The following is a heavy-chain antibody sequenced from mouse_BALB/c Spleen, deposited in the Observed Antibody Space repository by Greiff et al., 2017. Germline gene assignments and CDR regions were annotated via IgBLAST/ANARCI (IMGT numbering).Heavy chain of an antibody. Sequence: EVMLVESGPGLVKPSQSLSLTCTVTGYSITSDYAWNWIRQFPGNKLEWMGYISYSGSTSYNPSLKSRISITRDTSKNQFFLQLNSVTTEDTATYYCAIGYYEEWFAYWGQGTLVTVSA. D-gene: IGHD2-3*01. CDR2: ISYSGST. V-gene: IGHV3-2*02. J-gene: IGHJ3*01. CDR1: GYSITSDYA. CDR3: AIGYYEEWFAY.